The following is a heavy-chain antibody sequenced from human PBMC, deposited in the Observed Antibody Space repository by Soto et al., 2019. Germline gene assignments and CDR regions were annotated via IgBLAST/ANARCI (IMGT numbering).Heavy chain of an antibody. CDR1: GFIFISSS. V-gene: IGHV1-58*01. D-gene: IGHD3-3*01. CDR3: EAATVVRFFKKLPSYFDY. Sequence: SVKVTCKTSGFIFISSSVQSLRQARAQRLGWVGWLVVSSGNRHYSQHVQERVTLTSDMDTGTDYMELHRLRSEDADVYFYEAATVVRFFKKLPSYFDYWGQGTLVTVSS. J-gene: IGHJ4*02. CDR2: LVVSSGNR.